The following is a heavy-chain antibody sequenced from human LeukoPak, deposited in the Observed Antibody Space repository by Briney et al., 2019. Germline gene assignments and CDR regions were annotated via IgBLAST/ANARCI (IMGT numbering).Heavy chain of an antibody. CDR2: INPDGSTI. CDR3: ATAGNYRFDY. J-gene: IGHJ4*02. D-gene: IGHD1-7*01. Sequence: GGSLRLSCAAPGFTFSNYWVHWVRQAPGKGLVWVSRINPDGSTINYADSVKGRFTISRDNAKNTLYLQMNSLRAEDTAVYYCATAGNYRFDYWGQGTLVTVSS. CDR1: GFTFSNYW. V-gene: IGHV3-74*01.